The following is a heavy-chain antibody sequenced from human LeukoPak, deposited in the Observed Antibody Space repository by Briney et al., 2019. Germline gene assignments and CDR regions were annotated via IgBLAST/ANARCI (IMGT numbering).Heavy chain of an antibody. CDR2: ISAYNGNT. CDR3: ARDDYYDSGGTGGY. V-gene: IGHV1-18*04. Sequence: ASVKVSCKASGYTFTGYYMHWVRQAPGQGLEWMGWISAYNGNTNYAQKLQGRVTMTTDTSTSTAYMELRSLRSDDTAVYYCARDDYYDSGGTGGYWGQGTLVTVSS. J-gene: IGHJ4*02. D-gene: IGHD3-22*01. CDR1: GYTFTGYY.